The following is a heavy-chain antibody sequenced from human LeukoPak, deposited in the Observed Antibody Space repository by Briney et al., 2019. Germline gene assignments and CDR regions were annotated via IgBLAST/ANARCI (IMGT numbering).Heavy chain of an antibody. CDR1: GGSISSYY. CDR2: IYYSGST. D-gene: IGHD7-27*01. V-gene: IGHV4-59*01. Sequence: SETLSLTCPVSGGSISSYYWSWIRHPPGKGLEWIGYIYYSGSTNYNPSLKSRSPISVDPSKNQLPLKVSSLTAADPAVYYCARSLGTGDAFDIWGQGTMVTVSS. CDR3: ARSLGTGDAFDI. J-gene: IGHJ3*02.